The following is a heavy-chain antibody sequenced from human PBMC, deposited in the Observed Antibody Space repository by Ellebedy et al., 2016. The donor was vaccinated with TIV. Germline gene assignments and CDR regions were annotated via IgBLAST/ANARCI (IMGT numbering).Heavy chain of an antibody. CDR2: ISGSGGST. CDR1: GFTFSSYA. CDR3: AKGLQSPRIAVGFWSDAFDI. V-gene: IGHV3-23*01. D-gene: IGHD6-19*01. J-gene: IGHJ3*02. Sequence: GESLKISCAASGFTFSSYAMSWVRQAPGKGLEWVSAISGSGGSTYYADSVKGRFTISRDNSKNTLYLQMNSLRAEDTAVYYCAKGLQSPRIAVGFWSDAFDIWGQGTMVTVSS.